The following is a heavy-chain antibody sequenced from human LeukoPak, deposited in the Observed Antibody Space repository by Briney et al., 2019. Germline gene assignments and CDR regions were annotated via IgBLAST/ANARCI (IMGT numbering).Heavy chain of an antibody. CDR1: GFTFSSYS. J-gene: IGHJ4*02. CDR2: ISSSSSYI. V-gene: IGHV3-21*01. Sequence: GGSLRLSCAASGFTFSSYSMNWVRQAPGKGLEWVSSISSSSSYIYYADSVKGRFTISRDNAKNSLYLQMNSLRAEDTAVYYCARLSRDSSGYYFDYWGQGTLVTVSS. D-gene: IGHD3-22*01. CDR3: ARLSRDSSGYYFDY.